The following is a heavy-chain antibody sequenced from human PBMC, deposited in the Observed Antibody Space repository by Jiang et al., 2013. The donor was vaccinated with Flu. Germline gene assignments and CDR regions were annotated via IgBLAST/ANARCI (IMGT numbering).Heavy chain of an antibody. Sequence: KPSETLSLTCAVFGYIINSGYYWGWIRQSPGKGLEWIGSIYHSGMTYYNPSLKSRVTMSVDTSKNQFALKMSSVTAADTAVYYCARDKMMYYFDSSGPYYFDHWGQGILVTVSS. CDR3: ARDKMMYYFDSSGPYYFDH. J-gene: IGHJ4*02. D-gene: IGHD3-22*01. CDR2: IYHSGMT. V-gene: IGHV4-38-2*02. CDR1: GYIINSGYY.